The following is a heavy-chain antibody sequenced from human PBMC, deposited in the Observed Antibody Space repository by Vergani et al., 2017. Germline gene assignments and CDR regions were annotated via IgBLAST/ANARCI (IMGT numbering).Heavy chain of an antibody. J-gene: IGHJ4*02. CDR2: ISDDGSNK. Sequence: QVQLVESGGGVVQPGRSLRLSCAASGFTFSSYPMHWVRQAPGKGLEWVAVISDDGSNKYYADSVKGRFTISRDNSKNTLYLRMNSLRAEDTAVYYCAKDGVATDWGQGTLVTVSS. CDR1: GFTFSSYP. CDR3: AKDGVATD. V-gene: IGHV3-30-3*01. D-gene: IGHD5-12*01.